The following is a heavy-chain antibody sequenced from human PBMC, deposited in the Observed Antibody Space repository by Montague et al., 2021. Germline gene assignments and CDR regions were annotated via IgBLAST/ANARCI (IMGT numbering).Heavy chain of an antibody. V-gene: IGHV4-59*01. D-gene: IGHD2-8*01. Sequence: SETLSLTCTVSGDSSNFYYWSWIRQPPGKGLEWIGYVYYTGTTNYNPSLKSRVTISVDTSRNQFFLNVNSVTAADTAVYYCAGKGTNWDYWGQGTLVTVSS. J-gene: IGHJ4*02. CDR2: VYYTGTT. CDR3: AGKGTNWDY. CDR1: GDSSNFYY.